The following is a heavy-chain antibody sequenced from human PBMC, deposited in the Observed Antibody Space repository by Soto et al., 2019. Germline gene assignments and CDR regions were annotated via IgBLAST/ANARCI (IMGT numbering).Heavy chain of an antibody. D-gene: IGHD6-13*01. CDR1: GYTFTDYA. CDR2: MSAYNGNT. CDR3: ARGVSEPSSEVLGY. V-gene: IGHV1-18*01. J-gene: IGHJ4*02. Sequence: ASVKVSCKASGYTFTDYALHWVRQAPGQRLEWMGWMSAYNGNTFYAQKLQGRVTTTTDTSTSTAYMELRSLRSDDTAVYYCARGVSEPSSEVLGYWGQGTLVTVSS.